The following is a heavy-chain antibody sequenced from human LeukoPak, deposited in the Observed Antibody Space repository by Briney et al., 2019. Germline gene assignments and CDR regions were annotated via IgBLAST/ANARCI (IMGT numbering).Heavy chain of an antibody. CDR2: ISAYNGNT. V-gene: IGHV1-18*01. D-gene: IGHD6-19*01. CDR3: ARGGWPLYYYYMDV. J-gene: IGHJ6*03. Sequence: GASVKVSCKASGYTFTSYGISWVRQAPGQGLEWMGWISAYNGNTNYAQKLQGRVTMTRDTSISTAYMELSRLRSDDTAVYYCARGGWPLYYYYMDVWGKGTTVTISS. CDR1: GYTFTSYG.